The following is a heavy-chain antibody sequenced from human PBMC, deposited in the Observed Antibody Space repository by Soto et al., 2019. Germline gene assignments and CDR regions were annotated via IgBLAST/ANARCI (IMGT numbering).Heavy chain of an antibody. J-gene: IGHJ2*01. CDR1: GFTFSSYA. Sequence: GSLRLSCAASGFTFSSYAMHWVRQAPGKGLEWVALISYDGNNKYYANSVKGRFTISRDNSKNTLYLQMNSLRAEDTAVYYCARPSIVGAMSYWNFDLWGRGTLVTVSS. CDR3: ARPSIVGAMSYWNFDL. D-gene: IGHD1-26*01. V-gene: IGHV3-30-3*01. CDR2: ISYDGNNK.